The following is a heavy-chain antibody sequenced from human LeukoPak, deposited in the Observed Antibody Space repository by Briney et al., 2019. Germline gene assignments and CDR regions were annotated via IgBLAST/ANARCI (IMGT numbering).Heavy chain of an antibody. CDR1: GFTFSSYS. D-gene: IGHD2-2*01. V-gene: IGHV3-48*01. CDR3: ANHLACGSTSCPPFDY. J-gene: IGHJ4*02. Sequence: GGSLRLFCAASGFTFSSYSMNWVRQAPGKGLEWVSYISSSSSTIYYADSVKGRFTISRDNAKNSLYLQMNSLRAEDTAVYYCANHLACGSTSCPPFDYWGQGTLSPSPQ. CDR2: ISSSSSTI.